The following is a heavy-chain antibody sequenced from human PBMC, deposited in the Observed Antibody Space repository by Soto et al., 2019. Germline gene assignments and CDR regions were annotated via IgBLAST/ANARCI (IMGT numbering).Heavy chain of an antibody. D-gene: IGHD4-17*01. Sequence: SETLSLTCTVSGGSISSSSYYWGWIRQPPGKGLEWIGSIYYSGSTYYNPSLKSRVTISVDTSKNQFSLKLSSVTAADTAVYYCARTFTVTVDYWGQGTLVTVS. CDR3: ARTFTVTVDY. V-gene: IGHV4-39*01. J-gene: IGHJ4*02. CDR1: GGSISSSSYY. CDR2: IYYSGST.